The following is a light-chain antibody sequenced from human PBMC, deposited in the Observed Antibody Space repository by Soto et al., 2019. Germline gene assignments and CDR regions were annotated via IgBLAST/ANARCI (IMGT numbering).Light chain of an antibody. CDR2: GAS. CDR1: QSVSSN. Sequence: EIVMTPSQAILSVSPGERAPLSCRASQSVSSNLAWFQQKPGQTPRLLFNGASTRATGIPARFTGSGSGTEFILTISSLQSEDFAVYYCQQYDIWPPTFGQGTKVDIK. CDR3: QQYDIWPPT. V-gene: IGKV3-15*01. J-gene: IGKJ1*01.